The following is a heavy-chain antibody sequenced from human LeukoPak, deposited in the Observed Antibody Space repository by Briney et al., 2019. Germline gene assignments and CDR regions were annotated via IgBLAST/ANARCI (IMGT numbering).Heavy chain of an antibody. J-gene: IGHJ4*02. CDR2: IWYDGSNK. V-gene: IGHV3-33*01. CDR1: GFTFSDYD. CDR3: ARDYMGSATGPGY. D-gene: IGHD6-13*01. Sequence: GGSLRLSCAASGFTFSDYDMHWVRQAPGKGLEWVAIIWYDGSNKYYADSVKGRFTISRDNSKNTLYLQMNSLRADDTAVYYCARDYMGSATGPGYWGQGTLVTVSS.